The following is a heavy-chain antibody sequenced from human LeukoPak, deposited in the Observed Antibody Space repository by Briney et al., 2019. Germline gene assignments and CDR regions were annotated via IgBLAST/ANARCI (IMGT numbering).Heavy chain of an antibody. Sequence: RPSETLSLACTVSGGSISSYYWSWIRQPPGKGLEWIGYIYYSGSTNYNPSLKSRVTISVDTSKNQFSLKLSSVTAADTAVYYCARGMVVGYGDYGDSDYFDYWGQGTLVTVSS. CDR1: GGSISSYY. D-gene: IGHD4-17*01. CDR3: ARGMVVGYGDYGDSDYFDY. J-gene: IGHJ4*02. CDR2: IYYSGST. V-gene: IGHV4-59*01.